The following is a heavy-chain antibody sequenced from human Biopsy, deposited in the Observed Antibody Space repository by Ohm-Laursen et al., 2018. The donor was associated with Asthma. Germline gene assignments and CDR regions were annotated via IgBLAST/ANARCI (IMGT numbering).Heavy chain of an antibody. V-gene: IGHV4-59*01. Sequence: SETLSLTCTVSGGSINNFYWSWIRQPPGKGLESIGHVYYSGSTNYNPSLKSRVTISIDASKNHFFLKLTSVTAADTAVYYCARGVDRVTGLLDHLDSWGQGTLVTVSS. D-gene: IGHD2-21*02. J-gene: IGHJ4*02. CDR2: VYYSGST. CDR1: GGSINNFY. CDR3: ARGVDRVTGLLDHLDS.